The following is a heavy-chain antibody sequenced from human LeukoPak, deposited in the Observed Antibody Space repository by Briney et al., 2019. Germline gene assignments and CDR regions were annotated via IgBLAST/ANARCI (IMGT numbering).Heavy chain of an antibody. CDR3: ATSTHSFDY. Sequence: SETLSLICTVSGGSISSYYWSWIRQPPGKGLEWIGYIYYSGSTNYNPSLKSRVTISVDTSKNQFSLKLSSVTAADTAVYYCATSTHSFDYWGQGTLVTVSS. V-gene: IGHV4-59*12. D-gene: IGHD5/OR15-5a*01. J-gene: IGHJ4*02. CDR1: GGSISSYY. CDR2: IYYSGST.